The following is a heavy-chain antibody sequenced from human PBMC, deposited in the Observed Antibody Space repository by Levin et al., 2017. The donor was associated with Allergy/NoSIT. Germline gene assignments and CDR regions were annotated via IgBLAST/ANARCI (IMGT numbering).Heavy chain of an antibody. CDR2: IYRGGTT. J-gene: IGHJ6*03. V-gene: IGHV3-66*01. CDR3: ARRYYGLGTYYMDV. D-gene: IGHD3-10*01. Sequence: PGGSLRLSCAASGFTVSSNYMSWVRQAPGKGLEWVSLIYRGGTTYYADSVKGRFTISRDNSNTTLYLQMNSLRAEDTAVYYCARRYYGLGTYYMDVWGKGPTVTVAS. CDR1: GFTVSSNY.